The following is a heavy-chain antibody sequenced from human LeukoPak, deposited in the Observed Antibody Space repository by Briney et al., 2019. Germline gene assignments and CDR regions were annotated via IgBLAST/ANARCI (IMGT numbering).Heavy chain of an antibody. CDR1: GGTFSSYA. Sequence: GPSVKVSCKASGGTFSSYAISWVRQAPGQGLEWMGRIIPIFGTANYAQKFQGRVTITTDESTSTAYMELSSLRSEDTAVYYCARDYSSSWYWFDPWGQGTLVTVSS. J-gene: IGHJ5*02. CDR3: ARDYSSSWYWFDP. D-gene: IGHD6-13*01. CDR2: IIPIFGTA. V-gene: IGHV1-69*05.